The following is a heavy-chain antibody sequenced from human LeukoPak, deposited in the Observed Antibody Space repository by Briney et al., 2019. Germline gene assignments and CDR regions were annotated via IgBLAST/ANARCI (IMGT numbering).Heavy chain of an antibody. J-gene: IGHJ4*02. D-gene: IGHD3-22*01. Sequence: GGSLRLSCAASGFTFSSYSMNWVRQAPGKGLEWVSYISSSSSTIYYADSVKGRFTISRDNAKNSLHLQMNSLRAEDTALYYCASSRYDSSGYYGIIGYWGQGTLVTVSS. CDR2: ISSSSSTI. CDR1: GFTFSSYS. CDR3: ASSRYDSSGYYGIIGY. V-gene: IGHV3-48*01.